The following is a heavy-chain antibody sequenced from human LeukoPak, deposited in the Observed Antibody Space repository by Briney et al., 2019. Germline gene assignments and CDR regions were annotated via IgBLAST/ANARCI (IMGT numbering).Heavy chain of an antibody. Sequence: PGGSLRLSCAASGFTFSSYAMSWVRQAPGKGLEWVSVISGSGGSTYYRDSVKGRFTISRDNSKNTLYLQMNSLRAEDTAVYYCAKGRYYYDSSDAFDIWGQGTMVTVSS. CDR1: GFTFSSYA. CDR3: AKGRYYYDSSDAFDI. CDR2: ISGSGGST. D-gene: IGHD3-22*01. V-gene: IGHV3-23*01. J-gene: IGHJ3*02.